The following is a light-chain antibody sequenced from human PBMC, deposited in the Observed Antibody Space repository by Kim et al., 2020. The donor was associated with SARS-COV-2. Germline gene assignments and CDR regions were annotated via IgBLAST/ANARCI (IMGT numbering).Light chain of an antibody. Sequence: DIQMTQSPSSLSASVGDRVTITCRASQDISNFLAWFQQKPGKAPQSLIYAASNLQSGVPSKFSGSRSGTDFTLTISSLQPEDFATYSCQQYNSYPLTFGGGTKVDIK. CDR2: AAS. CDR1: QDISNF. CDR3: QQYNSYPLT. V-gene: IGKV1-16*02. J-gene: IGKJ4*01.